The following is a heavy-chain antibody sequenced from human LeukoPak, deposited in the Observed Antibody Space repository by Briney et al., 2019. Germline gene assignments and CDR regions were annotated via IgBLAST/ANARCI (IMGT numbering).Heavy chain of an antibody. J-gene: IGHJ4*02. V-gene: IGHV3-23*01. CDR1: GFTFSTYA. Sequence: QRWGSLRLSCAASGFTFSTYAMSWVRQAPGKGLEWVSVICGSGDTTYYTDSVKGRFTISRDNSKNTLYLQMNSLRAEDTAIYYCAKGNGVSCYSFFYYWGQGALVTVSS. CDR3: AKGNGVSCYSFFYY. CDR2: ICGSGDTT. D-gene: IGHD2-15*01.